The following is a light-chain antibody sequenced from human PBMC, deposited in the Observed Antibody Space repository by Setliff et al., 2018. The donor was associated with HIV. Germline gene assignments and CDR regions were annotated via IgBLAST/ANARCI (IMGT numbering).Light chain of an antibody. CDR1: SSDVGGYYY. V-gene: IGLV2-11*01. J-gene: IGLJ2*01. Sequence: QSVPTQPRSVSGSPGQSVTISCTGTSSDVGGYYYVSWYQQHPGNAPKILIFDVSERPSGVPDRFSGSKSGNTASLTISGLQADDEADYYCCSYAGAYNLVLGGGTKVTVL. CDR2: DVS. CDR3: CSYAGAYNLV.